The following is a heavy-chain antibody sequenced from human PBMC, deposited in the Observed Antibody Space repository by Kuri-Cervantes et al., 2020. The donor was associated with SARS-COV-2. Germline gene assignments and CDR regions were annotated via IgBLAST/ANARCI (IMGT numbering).Heavy chain of an antibody. J-gene: IGHJ4*02. V-gene: IGHV4-39*07. CDR2: IYYSGTT. Sequence: SETLSLTCTVSGGSISSSSYYWGWIRQPPGKGLEWIGNIYYSGTTESNPSLKSRVTMSVDASKNQFSLRLNSVTAADTAIYYCARDLWGGDYWGQGILVTVSS. D-gene: IGHD2-21*01. CDR3: ARDLWGGDY. CDR1: GGSISSSSYY.